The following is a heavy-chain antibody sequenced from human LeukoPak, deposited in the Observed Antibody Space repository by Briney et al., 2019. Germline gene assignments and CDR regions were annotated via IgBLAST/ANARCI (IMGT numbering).Heavy chain of an antibody. CDR2: ITWNSGDI. CDR1: GFTFDDYA. J-gene: IGHJ4*02. CDR3: AKDTCSSTSCSNNY. Sequence: GGSLRLSCAASGFTFDDYAMHWVRQAPGKGLEWVSGITWNSGDIGYADSVKGRFTISRDNAKNSLYLQMNSLRAEDTALYYCAKDTCSSTSCSNNYWGQGTLVTVSS. D-gene: IGHD2-2*01. V-gene: IGHV3-9*01.